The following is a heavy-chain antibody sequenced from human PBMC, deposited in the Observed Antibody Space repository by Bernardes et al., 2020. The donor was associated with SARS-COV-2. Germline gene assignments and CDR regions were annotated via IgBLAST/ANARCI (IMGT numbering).Heavy chain of an antibody. CDR1: GGSISSGGYS. D-gene: IGHD4-17*01. J-gene: IGHJ6*02. CDR3: ARATHLTVTTAAQPYYYYGMDV. Sequence: SETLSLTCAVSGGSISSGGYSWSWIRQPPGKGLEWIGYIYHSGSTYYNPSLKSRVTISVDRSKNQFSLKLSSVTAADTAVYYCARATHLTVTTAAQPYYYYGMDVWGQGTTVTVSS. CDR2: IYHSGST. V-gene: IGHV4-30-2*01.